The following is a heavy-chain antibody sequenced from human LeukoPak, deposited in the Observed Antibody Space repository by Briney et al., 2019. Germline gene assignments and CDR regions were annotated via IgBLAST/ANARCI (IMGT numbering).Heavy chain of an antibody. V-gene: IGHV1-69*01. CDR3: AREDIVLMAHAFDF. D-gene: IGHD2-8*01. CDR1: GGTFSSYA. J-gene: IGHJ3*01. Sequence: SVKVSCKASGGTFSSYAISWVRQAPGQGLEWMGGIIPIFGTANYAQKFQGRVTITADESTSTAYMELSSLRSEDTAVYYCAREDIVLMAHAFDFWGQGTMVTVSS. CDR2: IIPIFGTA.